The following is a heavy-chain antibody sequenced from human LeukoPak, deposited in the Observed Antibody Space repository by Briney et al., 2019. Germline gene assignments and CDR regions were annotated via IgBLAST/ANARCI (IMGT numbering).Heavy chain of an antibody. J-gene: IGHJ6*02. Sequence: GGSLRLSCVASGFTVSNKYMSWVRQAPGKGLEWVADMWFDKNQHFADSVKGRFAISRDNSKNTVYLQINSLRAEDTAVYYCARDRHCVNGVCHSPPGMDVWGQGTTVTVSS. V-gene: IGHV3-33*08. CDR1: GFTVSNKY. CDR2: MWFDKNQ. D-gene: IGHD2-8*01. CDR3: ARDRHCVNGVCHSPPGMDV.